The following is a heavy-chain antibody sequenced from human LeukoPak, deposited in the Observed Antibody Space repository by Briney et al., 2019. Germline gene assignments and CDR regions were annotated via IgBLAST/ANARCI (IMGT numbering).Heavy chain of an antibody. CDR3: ASTYHDGYNAIYNAFDI. J-gene: IGHJ3*02. Sequence: ASVKVSCKASGYTFTGYYMHWVRQAPGQGLEWMGWINPNSGGTNYARKFQGRVTITTDESTSTAYMELSSLRSEDTAVYYCASTYHDGYNAIYNAFDIWGQGTMVTVSS. CDR2: INPNSGGT. D-gene: IGHD5-24*01. CDR1: GYTFTGYY. V-gene: IGHV1-2*02.